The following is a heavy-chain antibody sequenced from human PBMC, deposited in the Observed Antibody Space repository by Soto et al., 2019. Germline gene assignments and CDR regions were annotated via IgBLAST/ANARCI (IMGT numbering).Heavy chain of an antibody. CDR1: GYTFTSYD. CDR2: MNPNSGNT. Sequence: QVQLVQSGAEVKKPGASVKVSCKASGYTFTSYDINWVRQATGQGLEWMGWMNPNSGNTGYAQKFQGRVTMTRNTSIRTAYMELSSLRSEDTAVYYCARVVRYLYGMDVWGQGTTVTVSS. CDR3: ARVVRYLYGMDV. J-gene: IGHJ6*02. V-gene: IGHV1-8*01. D-gene: IGHD3-9*01.